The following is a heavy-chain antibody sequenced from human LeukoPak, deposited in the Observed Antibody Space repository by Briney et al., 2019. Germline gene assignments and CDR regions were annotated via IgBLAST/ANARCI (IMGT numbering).Heavy chain of an antibody. Sequence: GGSLRLSCAASGFTFSSYSMNWVRQAPGKGLEWVSSISSSSSYIYYADSVKGRFIISRDNAKNSLYLQMNSLRAEDTAVYYCAREVAVAGDAFDYWGQGTLVTVSS. CDR2: ISSSSSYI. CDR3: AREVAVAGDAFDY. J-gene: IGHJ4*02. D-gene: IGHD6-19*01. V-gene: IGHV3-21*01. CDR1: GFTFSSYS.